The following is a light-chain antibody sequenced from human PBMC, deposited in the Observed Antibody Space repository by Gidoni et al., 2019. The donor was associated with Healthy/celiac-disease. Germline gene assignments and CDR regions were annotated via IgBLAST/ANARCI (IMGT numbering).Light chain of an antibody. Sequence: DIQMTQSPSTLSASVGDRVTITCRASQSISSWLAWYQQKPGKAPKLLIYDASSFESGVPSRFSGSGSGTDFTRTISSLQPDDFATYYCQQYNSYSPDTFGPGTKLEIK. CDR3: QQYNSYSPDT. CDR1: QSISSW. J-gene: IGKJ2*01. V-gene: IGKV1-5*01. CDR2: DAS.